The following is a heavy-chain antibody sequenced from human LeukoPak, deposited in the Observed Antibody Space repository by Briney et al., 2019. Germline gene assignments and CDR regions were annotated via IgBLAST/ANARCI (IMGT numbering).Heavy chain of an antibody. V-gene: IGHV3-48*03. CDR2: ISSSGSTI. Sequence: GGSLRLSCAASGFTFSSYEMNWVRQATGKGLEWVSYISSSGSTIYYADSVKGRFTISRDNAKNSLYLQMNSLRAEDTAVYYCASWEMATTTGFDYWGQGTLVTASS. D-gene: IGHD5-24*01. CDR3: ASWEMATTTGFDY. J-gene: IGHJ4*02. CDR1: GFTFSSYE.